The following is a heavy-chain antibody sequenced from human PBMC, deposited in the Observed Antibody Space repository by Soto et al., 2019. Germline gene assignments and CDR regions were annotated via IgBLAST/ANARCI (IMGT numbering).Heavy chain of an antibody. J-gene: IGHJ3*02. D-gene: IGHD3-3*01. CDR2: MNPNSGNT. CDR1: GYTFTSYD. CDR3: ARGIMDSSAIRFLEWLSDDAFDI. V-gene: IGHV1-8*01. Sequence: ASVKVSCKASGYTFTSYDINWVRQATGQGLEWMGWMNPNSGNTGYAQKFQGRVTMTRNTSISTAYMELSSLRFEDTAVYYCARGIMDSSAIRFLEWLSDDAFDIWGQGTMVTVSS.